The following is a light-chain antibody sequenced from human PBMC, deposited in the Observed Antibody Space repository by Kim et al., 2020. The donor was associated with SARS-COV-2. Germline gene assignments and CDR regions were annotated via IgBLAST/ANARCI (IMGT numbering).Light chain of an antibody. CDR2: RAS. J-gene: IGKJ1*01. CDR1: QSVNTW. CDR3: QQYYIYWT. V-gene: IGKV1-5*03. Sequence: DIQMTQSPSTLSASVGDRVTITCRASQSVNTWLAWYQQKSGKAPKLLIYRASSLESGVPSRFSGSGSGTEFTLTINSPQPDDFATYYCQQYYIYWTFGQGTKVDIK.